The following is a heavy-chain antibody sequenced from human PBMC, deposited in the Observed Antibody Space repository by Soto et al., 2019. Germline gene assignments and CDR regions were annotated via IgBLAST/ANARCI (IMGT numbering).Heavy chain of an antibody. CDR3: ATSSYYYDSSGKQFDY. CDR1: GYTFTSYG. CDR2: ISAYNGNT. J-gene: IGHJ4*02. D-gene: IGHD3-22*01. V-gene: IGHV1-18*04. Sequence: ASVKVSCKASGYTFTSYGISWVRQAPGQGREWMGWISAYNGNTNYAQKLQGRVTMTTDTSTSTAYMELRSLRSDDTAVYYCATSSYYYDSSGKQFDYWGQGTLVTVSS.